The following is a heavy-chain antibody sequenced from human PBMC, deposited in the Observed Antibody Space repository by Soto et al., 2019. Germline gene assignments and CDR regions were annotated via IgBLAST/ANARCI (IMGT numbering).Heavy chain of an antibody. CDR3: ARDLRGGTYFDY. D-gene: IGHD2-15*01. CDR2: IFSGGTT. Sequence: AGSLGLSCAASVFIFSYYALAWVRQAPGKGLEWVSGIFSGGTTYYADSVKGRFTISRDNSKNTVFLHMNSLRAEDTAVYYCARDLRGGTYFDYWGQGTLVNV. V-gene: IGHV3-23*01. CDR1: VFIFSYYA. J-gene: IGHJ4*02.